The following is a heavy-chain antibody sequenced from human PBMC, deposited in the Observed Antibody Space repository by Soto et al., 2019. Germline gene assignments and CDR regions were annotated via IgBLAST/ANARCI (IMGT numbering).Heavy chain of an antibody. Sequence: RGESLKISCKGSGYSFTSYWIGWVRQMPGKGLEWMGIIYPGDSDTRYSPSFQGQVTISADKSISTAYLQWSSLKASDTAMYYCARYSSSWYSSVGGYYYGMDVWGQGTTVTVSS. D-gene: IGHD6-13*01. V-gene: IGHV5-51*01. CDR1: GYSFTSYW. CDR3: ARYSSSWYSSVGGYYYGMDV. CDR2: IYPGDSDT. J-gene: IGHJ6*02.